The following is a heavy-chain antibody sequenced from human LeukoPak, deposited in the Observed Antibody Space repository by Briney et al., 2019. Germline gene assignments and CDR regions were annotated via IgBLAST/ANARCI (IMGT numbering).Heavy chain of an antibody. V-gene: IGHV3-21*01. D-gene: IGHD3-9*01. CDR1: GFTFSSYS. CDR2: ISSSSSYI. Sequence: GGSLRLSCAASGFTFSSYSMNWVRQAPGKGLEWVSSISSSSSYIYYADSVEGRFTISRDNAKNSLYLQMNSLRAEDTAVYYCARGAKVYYDILTGYSPPNYYYYGMDVWGKGTTVTVSS. CDR3: ARGAKVYYDILTGYSPPNYYYYGMDV. J-gene: IGHJ6*04.